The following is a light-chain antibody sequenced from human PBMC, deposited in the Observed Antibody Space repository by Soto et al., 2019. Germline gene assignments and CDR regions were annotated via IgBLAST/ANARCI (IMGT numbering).Light chain of an antibody. V-gene: IGKV3-20*01. Sequence: EIVLTQSPGTLSWSPGERATLSCRASQSISISYLAWYQQKPGQAPRLLLYGASTRANGIPDRFSGSGAGTDFTLSFGGREPEDLALYYCQHCSTSARIIFGPGTKVDI. CDR3: QHCSTSARII. J-gene: IGKJ3*01. CDR2: GAS. CDR1: QSISISY.